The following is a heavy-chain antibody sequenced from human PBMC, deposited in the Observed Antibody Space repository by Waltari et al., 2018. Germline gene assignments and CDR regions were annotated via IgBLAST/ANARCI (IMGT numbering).Heavy chain of an antibody. V-gene: IGHV4-30-2*01. CDR2: ISHSGNL. CDR3: AVSGSYPGSDY. J-gene: IGHJ4*02. CDR1: GYSISSGPYA. Sequence: QLQVQESGSGLVKPSQTLSLTCAVSGYSISSGPYAWSWIRQPPGKGLEWIGYISHSGNLYYNPSLKSRVTMSVDRSKKQFSLKLSSVTAADTAVYYCAVSGSYPGSDYWGQGTLVTVSS. D-gene: IGHD1-26*01.